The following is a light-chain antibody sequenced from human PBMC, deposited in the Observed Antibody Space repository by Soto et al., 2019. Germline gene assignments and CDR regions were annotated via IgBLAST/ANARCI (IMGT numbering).Light chain of an antibody. V-gene: IGKV3-15*01. CDR2: GPS. Sequence: EIVVTQSPATLSVSPGERATLSCRASQSVSKTLAWYQQKPGQAPRLLIYGPSTRASGIPARFSGSGYGREFTLTISSLQSEDSGVYYCHQYDDWPPAFGQGTKVEIK. CDR3: HQYDDWPPA. CDR1: QSVSKT. J-gene: IGKJ1*01.